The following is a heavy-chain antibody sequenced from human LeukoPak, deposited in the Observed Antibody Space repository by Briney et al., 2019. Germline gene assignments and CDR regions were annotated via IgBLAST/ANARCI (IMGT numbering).Heavy chain of an antibody. D-gene: IGHD5-12*01. V-gene: IGHV1-46*01. Sequence: ASVKVSCKASGYTFTSYYMHWVRQAPGQGHEWMGIINPSGGSTSYAQKFQGRVTMTRDTSTSTVYMELSGLRSEDTAVYYCASRGWLRGTHGGYYFDYWGQGTLVTVSS. CDR2: INPSGGST. CDR1: GYTFTSYY. CDR3: ASRGWLRGTHGGYYFDY. J-gene: IGHJ4*02.